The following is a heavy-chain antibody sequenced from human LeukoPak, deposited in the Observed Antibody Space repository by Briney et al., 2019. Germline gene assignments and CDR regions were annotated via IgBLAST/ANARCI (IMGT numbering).Heavy chain of an antibody. CDR3: AKNGGPHGMDV. D-gene: IGHD3-16*01. V-gene: IGHV3-7*02. CDR2: IKHDGSET. J-gene: IGHJ6*02. Sequence: EGSLRLSCAASGFTFSNIWMSWVRQAPGKGLEWVANIKHDGSETNYVDSVKGRFTISRDNAKNSLHLQMNSLRVEDTAVYYCAKNGGPHGMDVWGQGTTVTVSS. CDR1: GFTFSNIW.